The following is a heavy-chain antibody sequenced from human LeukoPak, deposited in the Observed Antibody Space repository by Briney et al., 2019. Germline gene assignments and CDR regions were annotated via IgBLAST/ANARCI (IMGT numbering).Heavy chain of an antibody. V-gene: IGHV4-4*02. Sequence: KASETLSLTCGVSGGSISSTNWWNWVRQPPGKGLEWIGEIYHSGRTNYNPSLKSRVTISVDKSKNQFSLKLSSVTAADTAVYYCASTPLDYTSGSYFAYWGQGTLVTVSS. CDR2: IYHSGRT. CDR3: ASTPLDYTSGSYFAY. CDR1: GGSISSTNW. J-gene: IGHJ4*02. D-gene: IGHD3-10*01.